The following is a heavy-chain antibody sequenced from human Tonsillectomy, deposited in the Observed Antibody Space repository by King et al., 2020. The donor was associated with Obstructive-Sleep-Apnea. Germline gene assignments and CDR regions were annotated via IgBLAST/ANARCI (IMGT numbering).Heavy chain of an antibody. D-gene: IGHD1-7*01. CDR1: GGSISSYF. V-gene: IGHV4-59*08. CDR2: IFYSGTT. Sequence: QLQESGPGLVKPSETLSLTCNVSGGSISSYFWSWIRQPPGKGLEWSGDIFYSGTTKYNPILKTRVTISVDTSKNQFSLKLSSLTAADTAVYSCATHELELRPFDYWGQGALVTVSS. CDR3: ATHELELRPFDY. J-gene: IGHJ4*02.